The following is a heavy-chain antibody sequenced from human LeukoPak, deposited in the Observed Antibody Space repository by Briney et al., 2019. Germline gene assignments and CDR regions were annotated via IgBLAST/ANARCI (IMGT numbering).Heavy chain of an antibody. CDR2: ISPTDSDT. J-gene: IGHJ3*02. V-gene: IGHV5-51*01. Sequence: GESLKISCKGSGYSFTNYWIAWVRQMPGKGLEWMGIISPTDSDTRYSPSFQGQVTISADRSISTAYLQWSSLKASDTAMYYCARYLGIAAAGTDSFDIWGQGTMVTVSS. CDR1: GYSFTNYW. CDR3: ARYLGIAAAGTDSFDI. D-gene: IGHD6-13*01.